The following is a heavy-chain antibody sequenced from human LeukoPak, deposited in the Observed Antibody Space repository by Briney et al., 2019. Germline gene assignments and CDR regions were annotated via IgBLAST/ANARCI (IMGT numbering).Heavy chain of an antibody. Sequence: SVKVSCKPSGYTFTGYYMHWGRQAPGQGLEWMGWITPNSGGTNYAQKFPGRVTMTRDTSISTAYMELSRLRSDDTAVYYCAILEWLDYWGQGTLVTVSS. CDR1: GYTFTGYY. J-gene: IGHJ4*02. D-gene: IGHD3-3*01. CDR3: AILEWLDY. V-gene: IGHV1-2*02. CDR2: ITPNSGGT.